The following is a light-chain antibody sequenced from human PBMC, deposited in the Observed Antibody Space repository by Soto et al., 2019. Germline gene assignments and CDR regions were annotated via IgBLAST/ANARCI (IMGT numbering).Light chain of an antibody. CDR2: AAS. V-gene: IGKV4-1*01. CDR3: QQSHSSPPA. Sequence: DIVMTQSPDSLAVSLGEGATINCKSSQSVLYSSNNKNYLAWYQQRQGQVPKLLIYAASSLHTGVPSRFSGSGSGTDFTLTISGLQPEDFTTYYCQQSHSSPPAFGQGTKVDIK. CDR1: QSVLYSSNNKNY. J-gene: IGKJ1*01.